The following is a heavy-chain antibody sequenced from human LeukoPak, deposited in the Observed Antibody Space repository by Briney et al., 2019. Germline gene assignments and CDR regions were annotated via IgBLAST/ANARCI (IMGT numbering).Heavy chain of an antibody. CDR3: ARVPVPGYYYGMDV. CDR1: GYTFTGYY. V-gene: IGHV1-2*02. CDR2: INPNSGGT. D-gene: IGHD6-6*01. J-gene: IGHJ6*02. Sequence: ASVKVSCKASGYTFTGYYMHWVRQAPGQGLEWMGWINPNSGGTNYAQTFQGRVTMTRDTSISTAYMELSRLRSDDTAVYYCARVPVPGYYYGMDVWGQGTTVTVSS.